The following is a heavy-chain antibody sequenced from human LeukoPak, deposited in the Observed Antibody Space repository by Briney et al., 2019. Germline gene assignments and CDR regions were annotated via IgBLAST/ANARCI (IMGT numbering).Heavy chain of an antibody. CDR1: GGSISSGGYY. CDR3: ASESPITIFGVVTSS. J-gene: IGHJ4*02. D-gene: IGHD3-3*01. CDR2: IYYSGST. V-gene: IGHV4-31*03. Sequence: KTSQTLSLTCSVSGGSISSGGYYWSWIRQHPGKGLEWIGYIYYSGSTYYNPSLKSRVTISVDTSKNQFSLKLSSVTAADTAVYYCASESPITIFGVVTSSWGQGTLVTVSS.